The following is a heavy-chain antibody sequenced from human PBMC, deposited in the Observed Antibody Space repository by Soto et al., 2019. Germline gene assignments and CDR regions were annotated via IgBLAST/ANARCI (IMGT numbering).Heavy chain of an antibody. D-gene: IGHD6-19*01. CDR2: IGTAGDT. CDR3: ARESDSSGSDDAFDI. V-gene: IGHV3-13*01. Sequence: GGSLRLSCAASGFTFSSYDMHWVRQATGKGLEWVSAIGTAGDTYYPGSVKGRFTISRENAKNSLYLQMNSLRAGDTAVYYCARESDSSGSDDAFDIWGQGTMVTVSS. CDR1: GFTFSSYD. J-gene: IGHJ3*02.